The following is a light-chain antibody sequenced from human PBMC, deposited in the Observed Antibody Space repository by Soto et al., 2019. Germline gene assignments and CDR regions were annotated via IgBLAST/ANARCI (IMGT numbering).Light chain of an antibody. J-gene: IGKJ1*01. CDR1: QSLLHSNGYNY. CDR2: LGS. V-gene: IGKV2-28*01. CDR3: MQALQTWT. Sequence: EAASISCRSSQSLLHSNGYNYLDWYLQKPGQSPQLLIYLGSNRASGVPDRFSGSGSGTDFTLKISRVEAEDVGIYYCMQALQTWTFGQGTKVDNK.